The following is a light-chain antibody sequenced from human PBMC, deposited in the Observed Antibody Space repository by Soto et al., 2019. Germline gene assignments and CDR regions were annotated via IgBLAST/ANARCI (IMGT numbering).Light chain of an antibody. CDR3: QQYGSSPQYT. V-gene: IGKV3-20*01. J-gene: IGKJ2*01. Sequence: EIVLTQSPGTLSLSPGERATLSCRASQSVSSSYLAWYQQKAGQGPRLLIYGASSRATGIPDRFSGSGSGTDITLTISRLEPEDFAVYYCQQYGSSPQYTFGQGTKLEIK. CDR1: QSVSSSY. CDR2: GAS.